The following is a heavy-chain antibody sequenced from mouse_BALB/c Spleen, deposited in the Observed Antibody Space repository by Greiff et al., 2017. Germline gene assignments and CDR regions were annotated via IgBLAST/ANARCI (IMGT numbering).Heavy chain of an antibody. CDR3: ARNGNYRGYAMDY. D-gene: IGHD2-1*01. V-gene: IGHV14-3*02. CDR1: GFNIKDTY. J-gene: IGHJ4*01. Sequence: VQLKESGAELVKPGASVKLSCTASGFNIKDTYMHWVKQRPEQGLEWIGRIDPANGNTKYDPKFQGKATITADTSSNTAYLQLSSLTSEDTAVYYCARNGNYRGYAMDYWGQGTSVTVSS. CDR2: IDPANGNT.